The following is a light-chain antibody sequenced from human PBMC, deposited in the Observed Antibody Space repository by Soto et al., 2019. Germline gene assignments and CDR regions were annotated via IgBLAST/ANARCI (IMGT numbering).Light chain of an antibody. CDR1: QSISSY. Sequence: DIQMTQSPSSLSASVGDRVTITCRASQSISSYLNWYQQKPGKAPKLLIYAASSLQSGLPSRFSGSGSGTDFTLTISSLQPEDFATYYCQQSYSTLVTFGQGTKLEIK. CDR3: QQSYSTLVT. J-gene: IGKJ2*01. V-gene: IGKV1-39*01. CDR2: AAS.